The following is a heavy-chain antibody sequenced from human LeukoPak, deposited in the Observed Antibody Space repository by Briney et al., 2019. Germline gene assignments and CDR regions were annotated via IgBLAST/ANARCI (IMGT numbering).Heavy chain of an antibody. J-gene: IGHJ6*02. D-gene: IGHD4-17*01. CDR1: GYRFSDYY. V-gene: IGHV1-69*13. CDR3: ARDLYDYGDSAFYGMDV. CDR2: IIPIFGTA. Sequence: SVKVSCKASGYRFSDYYMHWVRQAPGQGLEWMGGIIPIFGTANYAQKFQGRVTITADESTSTAYMELSSLRSEDTAVYYCARDLYDYGDSAFYGMDVWGQRTTVTVSS.